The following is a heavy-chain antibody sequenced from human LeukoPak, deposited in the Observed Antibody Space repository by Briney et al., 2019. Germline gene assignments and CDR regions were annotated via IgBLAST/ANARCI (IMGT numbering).Heavy chain of an antibody. J-gene: IGHJ4*02. D-gene: IGHD3-3*01. V-gene: IGHV3-48*01. Sequence: GGSLRLSCAASGFTFSNYNMNWVRQAPGKGLEWVSYISSSSSTIYYADSVKGRFTISRDNAKNSLYLQMNSLRAEDTAVYYCASQSYYDFWSGYPKALDYWGQGTLVTVPS. CDR3: ASQSYYDFWSGYPKALDY. CDR2: ISSSSSTI. CDR1: GFTFSNYN.